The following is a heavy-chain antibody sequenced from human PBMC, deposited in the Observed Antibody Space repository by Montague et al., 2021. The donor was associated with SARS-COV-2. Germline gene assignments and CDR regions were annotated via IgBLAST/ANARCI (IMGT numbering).Heavy chain of an antibody. Sequence: SLRLSCAASGFTFDDYVMHWVRQAPGKGLEWVSGIGWRSGSIGYADSVKGRFTISRDNAKNSLYLQMNSLRAEDTALYHCAKGQKIQWLVFNSAPAWFDPWGQGTLVTVSS. CDR1: GFTFDDYV. V-gene: IGHV3-9*01. CDR2: IGWRSGSI. CDR3: AKGQKIQWLVFNSAPAWFDP. J-gene: IGHJ5*02. D-gene: IGHD5-12*01.